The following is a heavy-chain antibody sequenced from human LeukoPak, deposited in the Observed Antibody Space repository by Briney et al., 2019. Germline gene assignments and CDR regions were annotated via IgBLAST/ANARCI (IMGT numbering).Heavy chain of an antibody. V-gene: IGHV3-33*03. J-gene: IGHJ4*02. CDR3: AKEVGPDLGS. D-gene: IGHD1-26*01. CDR2: IWYDGSKT. CDR1: GFNFRSYA. Sequence: PGGSLRLSCGGSGFNFRSYAIHWVRQSPGKGLEWVAIIWYDGSKTYYAESVKGRFTISRDNSNNMAYLQMSSLRVEDTAVYFCAKEVGPDLGSWGQGTLVTVSS.